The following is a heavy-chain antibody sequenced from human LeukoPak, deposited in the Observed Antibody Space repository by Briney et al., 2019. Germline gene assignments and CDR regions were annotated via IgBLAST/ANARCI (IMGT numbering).Heavy chain of an antibody. CDR2: FIPIFGRV. Sequence: SVKVSCKSSGGTFSSYALSWVRQAPGQGLEWMGGFIPIFGRVNYAQKFQGRVTITTDEPTSTAYMELRSLRSEDTAVYFCARGVFGADDVFDIWGQGTMVTVSS. J-gene: IGHJ3*02. D-gene: IGHD3-10*01. CDR3: ARGVFGADDVFDI. CDR1: GGTFSSYA. V-gene: IGHV1-69*05.